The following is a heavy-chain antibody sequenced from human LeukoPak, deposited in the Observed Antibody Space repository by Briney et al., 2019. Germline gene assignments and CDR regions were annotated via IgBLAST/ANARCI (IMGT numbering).Heavy chain of an antibody. D-gene: IGHD2-21*01. CDR2: IIPIFGTA. CDR1: GGTFSSYA. CDR3: ARDADDRGGGEDY. Sequence: SVKVSCKASGGTFSSYAISWVRQAPGQGLELMGRIIPIFGTANYAQKFQGRVTITTDESTSTAYMELSSLRSEDTAVYYCARDADDRGGGEDYWGQGTLVTVSS. V-gene: IGHV1-69*05. J-gene: IGHJ4*02.